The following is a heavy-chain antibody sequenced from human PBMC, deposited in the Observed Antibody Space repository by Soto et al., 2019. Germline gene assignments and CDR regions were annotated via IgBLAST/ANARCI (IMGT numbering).Heavy chain of an antibody. CDR2: INHSGST. CDR3: ASAWDYDILTGYPMGLAL. CDR1: GGSFSGYY. J-gene: IGHJ4*02. Sequence: SETLSLTCAVYGGSFSGYYWSWIRQPPGKGLEWIGEINHSGSTNYNPSLKSRVTISVDTSKNQFSLKLSSVTAADTAVYYCASAWDYDILTGYPMGLALWGQGTLVTVSS. V-gene: IGHV4-34*01. D-gene: IGHD3-9*01.